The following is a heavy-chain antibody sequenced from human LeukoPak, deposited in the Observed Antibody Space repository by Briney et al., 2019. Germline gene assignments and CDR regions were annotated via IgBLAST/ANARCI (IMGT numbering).Heavy chain of an antibody. D-gene: IGHD4-17*01. V-gene: IGHV3-23*01. CDR1: GLTFSSYA. CDR2: ISGSGGST. J-gene: IGHJ4*02. Sequence: GGSLRLSCAASGLTFSSYAMSWVRQAPGKGLEWVSAISGSGGSTYYADSVKGRFTISRDNSKNTLYLQMNSLRAEDTAVYYCAKLNLVTVKYYFDYWGQGTLVTVSS. CDR3: AKLNLVTVKYYFDY.